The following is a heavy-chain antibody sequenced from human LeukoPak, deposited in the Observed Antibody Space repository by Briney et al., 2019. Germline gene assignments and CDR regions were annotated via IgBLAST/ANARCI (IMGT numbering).Heavy chain of an antibody. CDR1: GDSVSSNSAA. V-gene: IGHV6-1*01. J-gene: IGHJ4*02. Sequence: SQTLSLTCAISGDSVSSNSAAWNWIRQTPSRGLEWLGRTYYRSKWYNDYAVSVKSRITINPDTSKNQFSLQLNSVTPEDTAVYYCAREDPEYYDSSGLFDYWGQGTLVTVSS. CDR3: AREDPEYYDSSGLFDY. CDR2: TYYRSKWYN. D-gene: IGHD3-22*01.